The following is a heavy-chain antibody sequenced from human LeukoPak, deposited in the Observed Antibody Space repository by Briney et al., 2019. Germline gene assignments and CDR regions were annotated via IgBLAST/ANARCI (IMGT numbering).Heavy chain of an antibody. V-gene: IGHV1-2*02. CDR2: INPNSGGT. Sequence: ASVKVSCKACGYTFTSYGISWVRLAPGQGLEWMGWINPNSGGTNYAQKFQGRVTMTRDTSISTAYMELSRLRSDDTAVYYCARDRYSSNDYWGQGTLVTVSS. J-gene: IGHJ4*02. CDR1: GYTFTSYG. D-gene: IGHD6-13*01. CDR3: ARDRYSSNDY.